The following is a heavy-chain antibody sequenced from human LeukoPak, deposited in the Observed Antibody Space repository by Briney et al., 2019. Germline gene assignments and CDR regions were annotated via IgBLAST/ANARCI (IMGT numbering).Heavy chain of an antibody. CDR3: ARLPLYYDSSGYQD. Sequence: SETLSLTCTVSGGSISSYYWSWIRQPPGKGLEWIGSIYHSGSTYYNPSLKSRVTISVDTSKNQFSLKLSSVTAADTAVYYCARLPLYYDSSGYQDWGQGTLVTVSS. V-gene: IGHV4-59*08. CDR1: GGSISSYY. J-gene: IGHJ4*02. CDR2: IYHSGST. D-gene: IGHD3-22*01.